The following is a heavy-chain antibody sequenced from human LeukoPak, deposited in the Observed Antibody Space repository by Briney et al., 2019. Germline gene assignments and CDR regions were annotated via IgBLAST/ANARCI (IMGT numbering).Heavy chain of an antibody. CDR3: VRGQTIDY. CDR2: IKSDRTGI. CDR1: GFIFSNYW. J-gene: IGHJ4*01. D-gene: IGHD3-3*01. V-gene: IGHV3-74*01. Sequence: PGGSLTLSCTTSGFIFSNYWMYGVRQAPGKGLMWVSRIKSDRTGITYTDSVEGRFTLSRENAKHKLNLQMNSQRDEENDGYYFVRGQTIDYWGQGTLVTVSS.